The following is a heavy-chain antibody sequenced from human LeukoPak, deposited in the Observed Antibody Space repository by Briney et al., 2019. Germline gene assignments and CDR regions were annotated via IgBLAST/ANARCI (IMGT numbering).Heavy chain of an antibody. CDR2: ISWNSGSI. D-gene: IGHD5-24*01. V-gene: IGHV3-9*01. Sequence: GGSLRLSCAASGFTFYDYAMHWVRQAPGKGLEWVSGISWNSGSIGYADSVKGRFTISRDNAKNSLYLQMNSLRAEDTALYYCAKDRARWLQSFDYWGQGTLVTVSS. CDR3: AKDRARWLQSFDY. J-gene: IGHJ4*02. CDR1: GFTFYDYA.